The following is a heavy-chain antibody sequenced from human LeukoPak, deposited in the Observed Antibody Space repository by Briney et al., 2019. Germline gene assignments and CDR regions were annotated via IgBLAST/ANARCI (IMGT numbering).Heavy chain of an antibody. V-gene: IGHV3-74*01. Sequence: PGGSRRLSRAAAGFTFTRYWMNCVRQAPGKGLVWVSRINSDVSGTTYADSVKGRFTISRDNAKNTLYLQMNSLRAEDKAVYYCARDPGGSHDYWGQGTLVTVSS. CDR2: INSDVSGT. J-gene: IGHJ4*02. CDR1: GFTFTRYW. CDR3: ARDPGGSHDY. D-gene: IGHD2-8*02.